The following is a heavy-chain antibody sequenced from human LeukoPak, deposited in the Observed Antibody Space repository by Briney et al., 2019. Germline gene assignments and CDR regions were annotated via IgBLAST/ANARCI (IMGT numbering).Heavy chain of an antibody. J-gene: IGHJ6*03. D-gene: IGHD2-2*02. CDR3: AREGYCSSTSCYRRGYYYYYYMDV. V-gene: IGHV4-4*07. Sequence: SETLSLTCTVSGGSISSYYWSWIRQPAGKGLEWIGRIYTSGSTNYNPSLKSRVTMSVDTSKNQFSLKLSSVTAADTAMYYCAREGYCSSTSCYRRGYYYYYYMDVWGKGTTVTVSS. CDR2: IYTSGST. CDR1: GGSISSYY.